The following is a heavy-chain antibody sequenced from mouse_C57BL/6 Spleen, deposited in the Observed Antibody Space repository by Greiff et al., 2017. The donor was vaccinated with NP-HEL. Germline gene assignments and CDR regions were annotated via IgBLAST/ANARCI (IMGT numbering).Heavy chain of an antibody. Sequence: QVQLKESGAELVKPGASVKISCKASGYAFSSYWMNWVKQRPGKGLEWIGQIYPGDGDTNYNGKFKGKATLTADKSSSTAYMQLSSLTSEDSAVYFCARGGIYYDYRYFDVWGTGTTVTVSS. CDR1: GYAFSSYW. D-gene: IGHD2-4*01. CDR3: ARGGIYYDYRYFDV. J-gene: IGHJ1*03. V-gene: IGHV1-80*01. CDR2: IYPGDGDT.